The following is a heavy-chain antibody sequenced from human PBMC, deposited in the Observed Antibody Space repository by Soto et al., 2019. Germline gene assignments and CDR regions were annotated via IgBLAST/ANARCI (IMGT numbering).Heavy chain of an antibody. J-gene: IGHJ4*02. D-gene: IGHD1-26*01. V-gene: IGHV3-33*01. CDR1: GFTFSSYG. CDR3: ARDRAWVGAAPERGIDY. Sequence: GGSLRLSCAASGFTFSSYGMHWVRQAPGKGLEWVAVIWYDGSNKYYADSVKGRFTISRDNSKNTLYLQMNSLRAEDTAVYYCARDRAWVGAAPERGIDYWGQGTLVTVSS. CDR2: IWYDGSNK.